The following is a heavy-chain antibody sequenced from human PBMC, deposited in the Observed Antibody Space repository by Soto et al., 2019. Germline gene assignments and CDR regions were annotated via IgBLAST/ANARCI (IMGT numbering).Heavy chain of an antibody. J-gene: IGHJ5*02. V-gene: IGHV1-69*13. CDR1: GGTFSSYA. CDR2: IIPIFGTA. D-gene: IGHD6-6*01. CDR3: ARDGEARRPEYWFDP. Sequence: ASVKVSCKASGGTFSSYAISWVRQAPGQGLEWMGGIIPIFGTANYAQKFQGRVTITADESTSTAYMELSSLRSEDTAVYYCARDGEARRPEYWFDPWGQGTLVTVSS.